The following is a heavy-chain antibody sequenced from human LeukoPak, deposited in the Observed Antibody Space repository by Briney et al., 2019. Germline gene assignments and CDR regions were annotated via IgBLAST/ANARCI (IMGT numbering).Heavy chain of an antibody. Sequence: SETLSLTCTVSGYSISSGYYWGWIRQPPGKGLEWIGSIYHSGSTYYNPSLKSRVTISVDTSKNQFSLKLSSVTAADTAVYYCARVISTVTTRYFDYWGQGTLVTVSS. V-gene: IGHV4-38-2*02. CDR2: IYHSGST. D-gene: IGHD4-17*01. CDR1: GYSISSGYY. CDR3: ARVISTVTTRYFDY. J-gene: IGHJ4*02.